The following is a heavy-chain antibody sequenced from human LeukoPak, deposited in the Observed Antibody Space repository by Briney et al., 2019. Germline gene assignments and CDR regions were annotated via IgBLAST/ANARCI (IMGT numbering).Heavy chain of an antibody. J-gene: IGHJ4*02. CDR3: ARDLYFHDSSGYYYGVDY. CDR2: IWYDGSNK. V-gene: IGHV3-33*08. Sequence: PGRSLRLSCAASGFTFDDYAMHWVRQAPGRGLEWVAAIWYDGSNKYYADSVKGRFTISRDNSRNTLYLEMNSLRAEDTAVYYCARDLYFHDSSGYYYGVDYWGQGTLVTVSS. D-gene: IGHD3-22*01. CDR1: GFTFDDYA.